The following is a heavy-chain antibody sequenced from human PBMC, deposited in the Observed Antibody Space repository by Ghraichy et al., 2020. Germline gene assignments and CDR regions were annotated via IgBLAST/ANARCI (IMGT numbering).Heavy chain of an antibody. CDR1: GYTFTGYY. J-gene: IGHJ4*02. Sequence: ASVKVSCKASGYTFTGYYMHWVRQAPGQGLEWMGRINPNSGGTNYAQKFQGRVTMTRDTSISTAYMELSRLRSDDTAVYYCARVPYDFWSEPFDYWGQGTLVTVSS. CDR3: ARVPYDFWSEPFDY. CDR2: INPNSGGT. D-gene: IGHD3-3*01. V-gene: IGHV1-2*06.